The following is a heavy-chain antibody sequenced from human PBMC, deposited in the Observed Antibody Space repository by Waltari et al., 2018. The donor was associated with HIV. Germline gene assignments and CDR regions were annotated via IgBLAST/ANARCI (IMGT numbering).Heavy chain of an antibody. CDR3: VKHVPNGYILS. CDR2: IYYNGKA. CDR1: GDSVNTTYYS. V-gene: IGHV4-39*01. D-gene: IGHD1-1*01. J-gene: IGHJ5*02. Sequence: QTQLQESGPGLVRTSETLSLTCNVSGDSVNTTYYSWAWIRQPPGKGLEWVGSIYYNGKAYLNPSLKTRVTIFVDTPENQFLLRLNSVTATDTAIYFCVKHVPNGYILSWSLGTLVTVSS.